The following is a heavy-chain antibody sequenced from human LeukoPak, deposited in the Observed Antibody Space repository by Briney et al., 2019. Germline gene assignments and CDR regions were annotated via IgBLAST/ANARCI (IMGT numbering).Heavy chain of an antibody. CDR2: IEQDGSEK. V-gene: IGHV3-7*05. J-gene: IGHJ5*02. CDR1: GFTFSDSW. CDR3: ARGHGWFDP. Sequence: GGSLRLSCAASGFTFSDSWMTWVRQAPGKGLEWVANIEQDGSEKNYVDSVQGRFTISRDNAKNSLYLQMDILRAEDTAVYYCARGHGWFDPWGQGTLVTVSS.